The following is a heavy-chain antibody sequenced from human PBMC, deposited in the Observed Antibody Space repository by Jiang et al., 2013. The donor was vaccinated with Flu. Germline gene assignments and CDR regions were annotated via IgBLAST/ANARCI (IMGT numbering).Heavy chain of an antibody. D-gene: IGHD2-15*01. CDR3: ARSERSSKDAFDI. V-gene: IGHV3-21*01. Sequence: VQLLESGGGLVKPGGSLRLSCVASGITFSTYSMNWVRQAPGKGLEWVSSISSISYKYYADSVKGRFTISRDNAGNSLYLQMNSLRAEDTAVYYCARSERSSKDAFDIWGQGTMVTVSS. J-gene: IGHJ3*02. CDR1: GITFSTYS. CDR2: ISSISYK.